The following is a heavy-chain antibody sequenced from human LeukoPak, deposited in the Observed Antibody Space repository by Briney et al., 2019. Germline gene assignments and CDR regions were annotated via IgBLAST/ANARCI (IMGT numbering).Heavy chain of an antibody. CDR1: VVTLNNHA. Sequence: PGGSLRLSCAPSVVTLNNHAMSSVRQAPGKGLEWVSTIGAGGGDTYYADSVKGRFTISRDNSKNTLYLQMNSLRADDTARYYCVKGDRAERSDYWGQGTLVTVSS. CDR2: IGAGGGDT. V-gene: IGHV3-23*01. J-gene: IGHJ4*02. D-gene: IGHD1-1*01. CDR3: VKGDRAERSDY.